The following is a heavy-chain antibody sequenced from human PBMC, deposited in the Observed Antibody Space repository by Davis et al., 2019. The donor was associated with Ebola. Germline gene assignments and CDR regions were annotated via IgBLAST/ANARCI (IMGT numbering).Heavy chain of an antibody. Sequence: GESLKISCAASGFTFSSYWRHWVRQAPGKGRGWVSRNNIDGSSTRYADSVKGRFTIFRVNAKNSLYLQMNSLRAEDTDVYYCAKEPARRESGGYWGQGTLVTVSS. V-gene: IGHV3-74*01. CDR1: GFTFSSYW. CDR3: AKEPARRESGGY. J-gene: IGHJ4*02. CDR2: NNIDGSST. D-gene: IGHD2-15*01.